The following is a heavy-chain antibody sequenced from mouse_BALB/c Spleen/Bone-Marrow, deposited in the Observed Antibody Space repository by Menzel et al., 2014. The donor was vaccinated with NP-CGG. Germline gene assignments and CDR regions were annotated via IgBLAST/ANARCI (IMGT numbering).Heavy chain of an antibody. J-gene: IGHJ1*01. D-gene: IGHD1-1*01. CDR3: TRVTTYWYFDV. Sequence: VQLQQPGPELAKPGASVKISCKASGYSFTGYFMHWVMQSHGKSLEWIGRINPYNGDTFYNQKFKGKATLTVDKSSITAHMELRSLASEYSAVYYCTRVTTYWYFDVWGAGTTVTVSS. CDR2: INPYNGDT. V-gene: IGHV1-20*02. CDR1: GYSFTGYF.